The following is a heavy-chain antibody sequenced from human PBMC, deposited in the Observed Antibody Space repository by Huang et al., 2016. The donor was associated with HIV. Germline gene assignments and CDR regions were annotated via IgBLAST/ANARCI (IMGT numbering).Heavy chain of an antibody. Sequence: EVQLEESGGGLVQPGGSLRLSCAASGFTFSSYWMHWVRQAPGKGLVWASRITSDGTSTSCAGSVKGPFTISRDDARNTLYLQVTGLRAEDTAVYYCARTYYYDSSGVDPRRAFDIWGQGTMVTVSS. J-gene: IGHJ3*02. D-gene: IGHD3-22*01. CDR1: GFTFSSYW. CDR3: ARTYYYDSSGVDPRRAFDI. CDR2: ITSDGTST. V-gene: IGHV3-74*01.